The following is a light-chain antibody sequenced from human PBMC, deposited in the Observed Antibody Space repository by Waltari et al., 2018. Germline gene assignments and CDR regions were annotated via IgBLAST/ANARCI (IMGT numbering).Light chain of an antibody. J-gene: IGLJ1*01. CDR1: SSDVGAYNS. Sequence: QSALTQPPSASGSPGQSVTISCTGTSSDVGAYNSVSWYQQYPDKAPKLMIYEVTKRPSGVPDRFSGSKSGNTASLTVSGLQAEDVADYYCISYAGNNKYVLGAGTKVTVL. CDR2: EVT. CDR3: ISYAGNNKYV. V-gene: IGLV2-8*01.